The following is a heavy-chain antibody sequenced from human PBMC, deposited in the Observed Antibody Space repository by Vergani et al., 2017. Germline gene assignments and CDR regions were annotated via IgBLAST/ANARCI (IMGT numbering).Heavy chain of an antibody. CDR1: GYTFTSYA. Sequence: QVQLVQSGSELKKPGASVTVSCKASGYTFTSYAMNWVRQAPGQGLEWMGWINTNTGNPTYAQGLTGRFVFSLDTSVSTAYLQISSLKAEYTAVYYCARGSPSAFLPYCSSTSCYYNWFDPWSQGSLVTVSS. CDR3: ARGSPSAFLPYCSSTSCYYNWFDP. D-gene: IGHD2-2*01. V-gene: IGHV7-4-1*02. J-gene: IGHJ5*02. CDR2: INTNTGNP.